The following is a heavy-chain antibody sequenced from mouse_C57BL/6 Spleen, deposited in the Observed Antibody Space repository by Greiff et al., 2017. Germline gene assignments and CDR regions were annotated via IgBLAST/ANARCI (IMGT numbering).Heavy chain of an antibody. V-gene: IGHV14-4*01. CDR1: GFNIKDDY. CDR2: IDPENGDT. D-gene: IGHD1-1*01. Sequence: EVQVVESGAELVRPGASVKLSCTASGFNIKDDYMHWVKQRPEQGLEWIGWIDPENGDTEYASKFQGKATITADTSSNTAYLQLSSLTSEDTAVYYCTRYYGSSSYAMDYWGQGTSVTVSS. CDR3: TRYYGSSSYAMDY. J-gene: IGHJ4*01.